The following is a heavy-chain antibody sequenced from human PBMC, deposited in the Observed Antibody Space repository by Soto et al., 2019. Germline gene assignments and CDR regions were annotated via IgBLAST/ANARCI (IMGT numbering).Heavy chain of an antibody. Sequence: SVKVSCKASGGTFSSYAISWVRQAPGQGLEWMGGIIPIFGTANYAQKFQGRVTITADESTSTAYMELSSLRSEDTAVYYCAHSGSCTNGVCLDYWGQGTLVTVSS. D-gene: IGHD2-8*01. V-gene: IGHV1-69*13. CDR1: GGTFSSYA. CDR3: AHSGSCTNGVCLDY. CDR2: IIPIFGTA. J-gene: IGHJ4*02.